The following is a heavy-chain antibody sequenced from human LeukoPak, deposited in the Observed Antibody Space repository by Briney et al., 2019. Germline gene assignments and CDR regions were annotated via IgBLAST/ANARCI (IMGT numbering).Heavy chain of an antibody. D-gene: IGHD3-3*01. V-gene: IGHV4-34*01. CDR1: GGSFSGYY. Sequence: SETLSLTCAVYGGSFSGYYWSWIRQPPGKGLEWIGEINHSGSTNYNPPLKSRVTISVDTSKSQFSLKLSSVTAADTAVYYCARGGFLEWLLKFYYYMDVWGKGTTVTVSS. CDR3: ARGGFLEWLLKFYYYMDV. J-gene: IGHJ6*03. CDR2: INHSGST.